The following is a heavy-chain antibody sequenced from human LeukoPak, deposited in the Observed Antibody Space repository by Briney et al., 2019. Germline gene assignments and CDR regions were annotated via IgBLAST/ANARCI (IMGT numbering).Heavy chain of an antibody. CDR3: AKGYYSGSGRYYFDF. CDR1: GFTFDDYA. CDR2: IGGSGSST. V-gene: IGHV3-23*01. D-gene: IGHD3-10*01. Sequence: GMSLRLSCAASGFTFDDYAMNWVRQAPGKGLEWVSVIGGSGSSTNYADSVKGRFTISRDNSKNTLYLQMSSLRVEDTAIYYCAKGYYSGSGRYYFDFWGQGTLVTVSS. J-gene: IGHJ4*02.